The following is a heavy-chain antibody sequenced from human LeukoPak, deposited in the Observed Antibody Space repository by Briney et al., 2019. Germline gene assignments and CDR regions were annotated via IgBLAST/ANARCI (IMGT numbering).Heavy chain of an antibody. D-gene: IGHD6-19*01. V-gene: IGHV4-61*02. CDR3: ARLSGWPLYFDY. J-gene: IGHJ4*02. Sequence: PSQTLSLTCTVSGGSISSGSYYWSWIRQPAGKGLEWIGRIYTSGSTNYNPSLKRRVPISVDTSKNQFSLKLSSVTAADTAVYYCARLSGWPLYFDYWGQGTLVTVSS. CDR2: IYTSGST. CDR1: GGSISSGSYY.